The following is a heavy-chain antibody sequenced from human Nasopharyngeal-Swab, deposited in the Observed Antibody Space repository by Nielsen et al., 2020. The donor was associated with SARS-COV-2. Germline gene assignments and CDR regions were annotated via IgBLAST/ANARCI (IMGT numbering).Heavy chain of an antibody. J-gene: IGHJ6*02. V-gene: IGHV3-43*02. D-gene: IGHD1-14*01. CDR1: GFTFDDYA. CDR2: ISGDGGST. Sequence: GESLKISCAASGFTFDDYAMHWVRQAPGKGLEWVSLISGDGGSTYYADSVKGRFTISRDNSKNSLYLQMNSLRAEDTAVYYCARVGNRYYYGMDVWGQGTTVTVSS. CDR3: ARVGNRYYYGMDV.